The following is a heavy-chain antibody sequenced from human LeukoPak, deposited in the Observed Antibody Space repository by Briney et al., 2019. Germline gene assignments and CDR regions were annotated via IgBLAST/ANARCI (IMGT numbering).Heavy chain of an antibody. CDR2: FDPEDGET. D-gene: IGHD3-22*01. J-gene: IGHJ4*02. V-gene: IGHV1-24*01. Sequence: GASVKVSCKVSGYTLTELSMHWVRPAPGKGLEWMGGFDPEDGETIYAQKFQGRVTMTEDTSTDTAYMELSSLRSEDTAVYYCAMDSSGYYYEGFDYWGQGTLVPVSS. CDR3: AMDSSGYYYEGFDY. CDR1: GYTLTELS.